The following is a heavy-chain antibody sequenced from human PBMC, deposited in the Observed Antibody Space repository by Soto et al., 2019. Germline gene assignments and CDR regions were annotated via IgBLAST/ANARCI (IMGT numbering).Heavy chain of an antibody. V-gene: IGHV4-59*01. CDR1: GGSISSYY. CDR2: IYYSGST. J-gene: IGHJ4*02. D-gene: IGHD6-19*01. CDR3: ARAASSGWYFDY. Sequence: SETLSLTCTVSGGSISSYYWSWIRQPPGKGLEWIGYIYYSGSTNYNPSLKSRVTISVDTSKNQFSLKLSSVTAADTAVYYCARAASSGWYFDYWGQGTLVTVSS.